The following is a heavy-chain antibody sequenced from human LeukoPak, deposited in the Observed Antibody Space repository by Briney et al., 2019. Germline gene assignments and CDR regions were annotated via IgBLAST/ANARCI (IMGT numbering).Heavy chain of an antibody. J-gene: IGHJ4*02. CDR2: ISAYNGNT. D-gene: IGHD2-21*02. CDR3: ARGGGLTAIPTEDY. CDR1: GYTFTSYG. Sequence: ASVKVSCKPSGYTFTSYGISWVRQAPAQGLEWMGWISAYNGNTNYAQKLQGRVTMTTDTSTSTAYMELSRLRSGDTAVYYCARGGGLTAIPTEDYWGQGTLVTVSS. V-gene: IGHV1-18*01.